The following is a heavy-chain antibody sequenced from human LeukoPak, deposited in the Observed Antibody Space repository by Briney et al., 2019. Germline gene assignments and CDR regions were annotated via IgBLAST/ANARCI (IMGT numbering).Heavy chain of an antibody. CDR2: IYGSGIT. Sequence: SETLSLTCTVSGGTISSNYWSWIRQSAGTGLEWLGRIYGSGITDYNPSLKSRVTMSLDTSRKQFCLKLTSVTDADTDVYYCARLKFYDSTGYSPGYYMDVWGKGTPVSVFS. CDR3: ARLKFYDSTGYSPGYYMDV. D-gene: IGHD3-22*01. J-gene: IGHJ6*03. V-gene: IGHV4-4*07. CDR1: GGTISSNY.